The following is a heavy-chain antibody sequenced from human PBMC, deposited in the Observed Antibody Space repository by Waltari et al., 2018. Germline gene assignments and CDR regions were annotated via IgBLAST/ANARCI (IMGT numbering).Heavy chain of an antibody. CDR3: ARDPSSGWPYDY. V-gene: IGHV1-18*01. CDR2: VSTYNGHT. CDR1: GYTVTTYG. Sequence: QVQMVQSGAEVKKPTASVRVSCKASGYTVTTYGISWVRQAPGQGLEWMGWVSTYNGHTNYAQKFQGGVTMTPDTSTSTAYMKLRILTSNDTAVYYCARDPSSGWPYDYWGQGTLVTVSS. J-gene: IGHJ4*02. D-gene: IGHD6-19*01.